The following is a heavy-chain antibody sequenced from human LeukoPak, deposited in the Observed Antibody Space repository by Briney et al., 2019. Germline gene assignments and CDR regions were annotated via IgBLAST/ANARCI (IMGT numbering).Heavy chain of an antibody. CDR3: ARGRGNYYGSGSYYRGLWYFDY. V-gene: IGHV4-34*01. CDR2: INHSGST. CDR1: GGSFSGYY. Sequence: SETLSLTCAVYGGSFSGYYWSWIRQPPGKGLEWIGEINHSGSTNYNPSLKSRVTISVDTSKNQFSLKLSSVTAADTAVYYCARGRGNYYGSGSYYRGLWYFDYWGQGTLVTVSS. D-gene: IGHD3-10*01. J-gene: IGHJ4*02.